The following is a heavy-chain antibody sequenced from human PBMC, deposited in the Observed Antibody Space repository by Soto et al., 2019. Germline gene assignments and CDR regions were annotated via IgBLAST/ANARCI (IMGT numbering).Heavy chain of an antibody. CDR1: GGSINSDY. V-gene: IGHV4-59*01. J-gene: IGHJ4*02. Sequence: QVQLQESGPGLVRPSETLSLTCTVSGGSINSDYWCWIRQSPGKGLEWIGYVFFSGSTNDNHSFKSRVTMSVDTSRNQISLRLTSVTAAETVVYYCARVRPMYNWKYGGQGSLVTVSS. CDR2: VFFSGST. CDR3: ARVRPMYNWKY. D-gene: IGHD1-20*01.